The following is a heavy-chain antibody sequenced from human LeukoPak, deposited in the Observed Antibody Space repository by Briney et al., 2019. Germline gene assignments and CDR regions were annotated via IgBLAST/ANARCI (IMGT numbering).Heavy chain of an antibody. CDR3: ARDGTGAALDV. J-gene: IGHJ6*04. Sequence: GGSLRLSCAASGFTFSSYGMHWVRQAPGKGLEWVSYISSSGSTIYYADSVKGRFTISRDNAKNSLYLQMNSLRAEDTAVYYCARDGTGAALDVWGKGTTVTISS. V-gene: IGHV3-48*04. D-gene: IGHD1-1*01. CDR1: GFTFSSYG. CDR2: ISSSGSTI.